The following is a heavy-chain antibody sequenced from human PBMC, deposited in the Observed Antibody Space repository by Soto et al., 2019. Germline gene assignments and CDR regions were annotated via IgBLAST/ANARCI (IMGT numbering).Heavy chain of an antibody. D-gene: IGHD5-12*01. CDR3: AKDGHSGYDYGWFDP. CDR1: GGSISSGDYY. CDR2: IYYSGST. J-gene: IGHJ5*02. V-gene: IGHV4-30-4*01. Sequence: SETLSLTCTVSGGSISSGDYYWSWIRQPPGKGLEWIGYIYYSGSTYYNPSLKSRVTISVDTSKNQFSLKLSSVTAADTAVYYCAKDGHSGYDYGWFDPWGQGTLVTVSS.